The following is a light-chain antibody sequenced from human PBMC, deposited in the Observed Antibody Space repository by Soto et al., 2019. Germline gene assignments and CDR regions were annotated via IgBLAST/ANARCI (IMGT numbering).Light chain of an antibody. Sequence: DIQMTQSPSSLSASVGDRVTITCQASQDISNYLNWYQQKPGKAPKLLIYDASNLETGVPSRFSGSGSGTDFTLTISRLQPEDVATYYCQKYNSVPLTFGGGTKVDIK. V-gene: IGKV1-33*01. CDR3: QKYNSVPLT. J-gene: IGKJ4*01. CDR1: QDISNY. CDR2: DAS.